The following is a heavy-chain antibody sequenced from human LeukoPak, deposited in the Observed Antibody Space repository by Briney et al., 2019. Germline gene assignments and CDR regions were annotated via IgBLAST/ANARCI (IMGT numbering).Heavy chain of an antibody. D-gene: IGHD3-16*02. CDR1: GFTFSSYA. J-gene: IGHJ4*02. CDR2: ISYDGSNK. CDR3: ARVYDYVWGSYHY. Sequence: GGSLRLSCAASGFTFSSYAMSWVRQAPGRGLEWVAVISYDGSNKYYADSVKGRFTISRDNSKNTLYLQMNSLRAEDTAVYYCARVYDYVWGSYHYWGQGTLVTVSS. V-gene: IGHV3-30-3*01.